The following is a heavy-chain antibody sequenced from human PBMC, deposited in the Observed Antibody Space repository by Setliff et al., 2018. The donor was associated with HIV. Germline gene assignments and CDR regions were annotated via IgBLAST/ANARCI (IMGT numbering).Heavy chain of an antibody. J-gene: IGHJ4*02. CDR3: ARGSKGGFFDY. CDR1: GGSISSDDYY. CDR2: IYHNGIT. V-gene: IGHV4-30-4*08. Sequence: TLSLTCTVSGGSISSDDYYWNWIRQPPGEGLEWIGSIYHNGITYYNPSLKSRVTISVDTSQNQFSLKLSSVTAADTAIYYCARGSKGGFFDYWGQGTLVTVSS. D-gene: IGHD3-16*01.